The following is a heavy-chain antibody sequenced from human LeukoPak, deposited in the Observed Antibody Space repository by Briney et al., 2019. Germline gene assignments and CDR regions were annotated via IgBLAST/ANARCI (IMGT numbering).Heavy chain of an antibody. J-gene: IGHJ4*02. CDR3: ARDRIRFQGGFDY. D-gene: IGHD3-16*01. V-gene: IGHV4-59*01. Sequence: PSETLSLTCTVSGGSISSYYWSWIRQPPGKGLEWIGYIYYSGSTNYNPSLKSRVTISVDTSKNQFSLKLSSVTAADTAVYYCARDRIRFQGGFDYWGQGTLVTVSS. CDR2: IYYSGST. CDR1: GGSISSYY.